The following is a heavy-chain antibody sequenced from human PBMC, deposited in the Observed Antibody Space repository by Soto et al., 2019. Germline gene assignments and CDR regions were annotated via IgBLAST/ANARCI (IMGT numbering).Heavy chain of an antibody. J-gene: IGHJ4*02. CDR1: GFPLEKYG. D-gene: IGHD1-20*01. Sequence: GGSLRLSCAASGFPLEKYGMNWVRQAPGQGQEWVSSITFSGDYIYYADSEQGRFMISRDNARKSLYLQMNRLGVDGTARYFCTRATYNWNHEYWGQGTQVTVSS. CDR2: ITFSGDYI. CDR3: TRATYNWNHEY. V-gene: IGHV3-21*01.